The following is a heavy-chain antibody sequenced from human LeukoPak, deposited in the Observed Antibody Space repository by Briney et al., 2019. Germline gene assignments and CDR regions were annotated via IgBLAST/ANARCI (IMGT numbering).Heavy chain of an antibody. CDR1: GYTFTAYY. V-gene: IGHV1-2*02. CDR3: ARRCDTSSYYTYYFDY. D-gene: IGHD3-22*01. Sequence: GASVKVSCKASGYTFTAYYIHWVRQAPGQGLEWMGWINPNSGGTNYAQKFQGRVTMIRDTSISTAYMELSRLRSDDTAVYFCARRCDTSSYYTYYFDYWGQGTLVTVSS. CDR2: INPNSGGT. J-gene: IGHJ4*02.